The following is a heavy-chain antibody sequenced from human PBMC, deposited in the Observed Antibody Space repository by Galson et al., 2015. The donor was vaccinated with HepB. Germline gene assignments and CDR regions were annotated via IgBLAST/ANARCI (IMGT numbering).Heavy chain of an antibody. D-gene: IGHD2-21*01. CDR2: ISSSSRTI. CDR1: GVSFSSYY. J-gene: IGHJ3*01. V-gene: IGHV3-48*01. CDR3: ARLAYDAFDL. Sequence: SLRLSCAASGVSFSSYYLNWVRQAPGKGLEWVSYISSSSRTIYYAESVKGRFTISRDNGKNSLYLQMNSLRAEDTAVYYCARLAYDAFDLWGQGTAVTVSS.